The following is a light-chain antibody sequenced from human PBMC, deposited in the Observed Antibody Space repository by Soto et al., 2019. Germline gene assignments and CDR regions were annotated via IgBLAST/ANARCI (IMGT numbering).Light chain of an antibody. J-gene: IGKJ1*01. CDR3: QQYNNWWT. CDR2: GAS. Sequence: EIVMTQSPATLSVSPGERVTLSCRASQSVGSNLAWYQQKPGQAPSLLIYGASSRATGVPARFSGSRSGTQFTLTISRLQSEDFAVYYCQQYNNWWTFGQGTKVQIK. CDR1: QSVGSN. V-gene: IGKV3-15*01.